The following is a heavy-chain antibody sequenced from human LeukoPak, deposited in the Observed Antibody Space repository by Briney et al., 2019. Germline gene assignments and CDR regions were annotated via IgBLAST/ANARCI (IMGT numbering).Heavy chain of an antibody. D-gene: IGHD6-13*01. J-gene: IGHJ4*02. Sequence: SETLSLTCTVSGYSIGSGYYWGWIRQPPGKGLEWIGSIYTSGSTNYNPSLKSRVTISVDTSKNQFSLKLSSVTAADTAVYYCAILAAADGYWGQGTLVTVSS. CDR2: IYTSGST. CDR1: GYSIGSGYY. V-gene: IGHV4-38-2*02. CDR3: AILAAADGY.